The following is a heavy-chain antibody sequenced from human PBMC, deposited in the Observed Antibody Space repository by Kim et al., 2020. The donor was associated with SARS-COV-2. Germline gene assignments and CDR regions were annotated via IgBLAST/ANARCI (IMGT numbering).Heavy chain of an antibody. V-gene: IGHV3-21*01. J-gene: IGHJ3*02. D-gene: IGHD6-6*01. CDR2: ISSSSSYI. CDR1: GFTFSSYS. CDR3: ARAGPSIAARLDAFDI. Sequence: GGSLRLSCAASGFTFSSYSMNWVRQAPGKGLEWVSSISSSSSYISYSDSLKGRFTISRDNAKNSLYLQMNSLRAEDTAVYYCARAGPSIAARLDAFDIWG.